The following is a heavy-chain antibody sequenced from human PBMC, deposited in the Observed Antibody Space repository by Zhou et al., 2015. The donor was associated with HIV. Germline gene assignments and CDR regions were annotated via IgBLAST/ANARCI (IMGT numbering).Heavy chain of an antibody. CDR3: ARACCSGGSCYSDCCSCYYYGMDV. CDR2: IIPIFGTA. Sequence: QVLLVQSGAEVKKPGSSVKVSCKASGGTFSSYAISWVRQAPGQGLEWMGGIIPIFGTANYAQKFQGRVTITADKSTSTAYMELSSLRSEDTAVYYCARACCSGGSCYSDCCSCYYYGMDVWGQGTTVTVSS. CDR1: GGTFSSYA. J-gene: IGHJ6*02. V-gene: IGHV1-69*06. D-gene: IGHD2-15*01.